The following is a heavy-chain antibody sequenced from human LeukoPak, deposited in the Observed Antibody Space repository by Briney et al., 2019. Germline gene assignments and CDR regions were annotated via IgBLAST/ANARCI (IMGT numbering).Heavy chain of an antibody. D-gene: IGHD6-13*01. CDR2: ITGTT. J-gene: IGHJ3*02. CDR3: AKAFREYGSSTYSSFDI. CDR1: GFTFSSYA. Sequence: GGSLRLSCAASGFTFSSYAMSWVRQAPGKGLQWVSTITGTTHYADFVRGRFTISRDNSKNILYLQMNSLSTEDTAIYYCAKAFREYGSSTYSSFDIWGQGTMVTVSS. V-gene: IGHV3-23*01.